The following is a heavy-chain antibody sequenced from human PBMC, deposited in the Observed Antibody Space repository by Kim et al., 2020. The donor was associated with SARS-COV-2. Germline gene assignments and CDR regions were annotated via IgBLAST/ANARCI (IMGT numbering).Heavy chain of an antibody. V-gene: IGHV3-30*04. D-gene: IGHD3-10*01. Sequence: GGSLRLSCAASGVTFDSSAMNWVRQAPGKGLEWVAVISYDGRNKDYADSVKGRFTISRDNSKSTLHLQINSLRVEDTAVYYCARGNYYESVSLSDYYNGMDVWGQGTTVTVSS. CDR1: GVTFDSSA. CDR2: ISYDGRNK. J-gene: IGHJ6*02. CDR3: ARGNYYESVSLSDYYNGMDV.